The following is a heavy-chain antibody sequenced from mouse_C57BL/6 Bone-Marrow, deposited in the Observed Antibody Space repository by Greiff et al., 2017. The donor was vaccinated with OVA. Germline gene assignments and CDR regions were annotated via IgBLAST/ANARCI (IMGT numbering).Heavy chain of an antibody. CDR3: VRHDEGYYASYVDY. J-gene: IGHJ2*03. D-gene: IGHD2-3*01. CDR1: GYAFSSSW. V-gene: IGHV1-82*01. CDR2: IYPGDGDT. Sequence: VQLQESGPELVKPGASVKLSCKASGYAFSSSWMHWVKQRPGKGLEWIGRIYPGDGDTNYNGKFKGKATLTADKSSSTAYMQLSSLPSEASAVYFGVRHDEGYYASYVDYGGQGKGLTVTS.